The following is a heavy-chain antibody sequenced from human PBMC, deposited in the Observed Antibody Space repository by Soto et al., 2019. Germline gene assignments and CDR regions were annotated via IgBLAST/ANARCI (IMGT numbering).Heavy chain of an antibody. CDR1: GFTFSAYA. D-gene: IGHD2-21*02. Sequence: EVQVLESGGGLVQPGGSLRLSCAGSGFTFSAYAMNWVRQAPGKGLEWVSGIIASGGATYHADSVKGRFTISRDNSKNTRSLQMNSLRAEDTAIYYCAKEDIVVETTIPRNFYYYGMDVWGQGTMVTVSS. CDR2: IIASGGAT. CDR3: AKEDIVVETTIPRNFYYYGMDV. V-gene: IGHV3-23*01. J-gene: IGHJ6*01.